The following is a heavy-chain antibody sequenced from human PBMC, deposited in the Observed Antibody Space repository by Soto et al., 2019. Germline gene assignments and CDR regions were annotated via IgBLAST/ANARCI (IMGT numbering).Heavy chain of an antibody. D-gene: IGHD3-22*01. CDR2: IFCSGST. J-gene: IGHJ3*02. Sequence: SETLSVTCTVSGGSLRGGAYYWSWIRQHPGKGLEWIGYIFCSGSTYYNPSLTSRVSVSVDTSNNQLFLKLISATAADTPAYYCVRCGYYQHLHPALDAFDIWGQGTMDTVSS. CDR1: GGSLRGGAYY. CDR3: VRCGYYQHLHPALDAFDI. V-gene: IGHV4-31*03.